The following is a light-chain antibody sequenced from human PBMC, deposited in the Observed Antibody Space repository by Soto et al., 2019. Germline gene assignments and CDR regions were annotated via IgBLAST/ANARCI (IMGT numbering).Light chain of an antibody. J-gene: IGKJ5*01. CDR3: QQQGRSWIT. Sequence: DILLTQSPGTLSLSPGARATLSCRVSQSVSSSYLAWYQQKPGQAPRLLIYGASSRATGIPARFSGSGSGTDFTLTISSLEPEDFAVYYCQQQGRSWITFGQGTRLEIK. V-gene: IGKV3-20*01. CDR2: GAS. CDR1: QSVSSSY.